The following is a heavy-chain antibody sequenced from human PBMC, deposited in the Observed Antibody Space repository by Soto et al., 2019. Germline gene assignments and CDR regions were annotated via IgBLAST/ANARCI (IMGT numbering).Heavy chain of an antibody. J-gene: IGHJ5*02. Sequence: QVQLVQSGAEVKKPGASVKVSCKDSGYTFPSYGSSWVRQAPGQGLEWMGLISAYNGHTNYAQQLQGRFTMTTDTSTITAYMELRSLRSADTAVYYWARYSGGRRGDWFDHWGQGTLVTVAA. V-gene: IGHV1-18*01. CDR1: GYTFPSYG. CDR2: ISAYNGHT. D-gene: IGHD6-19*01. CDR3: ARYSGGRRGDWFDH.